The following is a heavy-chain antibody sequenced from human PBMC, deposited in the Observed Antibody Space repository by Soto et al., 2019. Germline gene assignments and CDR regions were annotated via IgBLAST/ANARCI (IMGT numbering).Heavy chain of an antibody. V-gene: IGHV3-30*18. CDR3: AKAIAARVHDAFDI. CDR1: GFTFSSYG. CDR2: ISYDGSNK. D-gene: IGHD6-6*01. Sequence: QVQLVESGGGVVQPGRSLRLSCAASGFTFSSYGMHWVRQAPGKGLEWVAVISYDGSNKYYADSVKGRFTISRDNSKNTLYLQMNSLRAEDTAVYYCAKAIAARVHDAFDIWGQGTMVTVSS. J-gene: IGHJ3*02.